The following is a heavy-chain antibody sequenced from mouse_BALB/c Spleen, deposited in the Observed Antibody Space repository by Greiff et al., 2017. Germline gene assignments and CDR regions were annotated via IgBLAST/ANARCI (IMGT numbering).Heavy chain of an antibody. CDR2: ISSGSSTI. CDR1: GFTFSSFG. V-gene: IGHV5-17*02. Sequence: EVQRVESGGGLVQPGGSRKLSCAASGFTFSSFGMHWVRQAPEKGLEWVAYISSGSSTIYYADTVKGRFTISRDNPKNTLFLQMTSLRSEDTAMYYCARSLLSYAMDYWGQGTSVTVSS. J-gene: IGHJ4*01. CDR3: ARSLLSYAMDY.